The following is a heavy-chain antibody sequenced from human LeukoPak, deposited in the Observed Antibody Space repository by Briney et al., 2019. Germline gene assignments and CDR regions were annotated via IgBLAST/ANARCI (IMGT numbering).Heavy chain of an antibody. V-gene: IGHV3-74*01. CDR3: GRDVNWNQIDY. CDR2: INTDGRTT. J-gene: IGHJ4*02. CDR1: GFTFNNHW. D-gene: IGHD1-20*01. Sequence: GGTLRLSCAASGFTFNNHWMHWVRQAPGKGLVWISRINTDGRTTDYADSVKGRFTISRDNAKNTLYLQMNSLRAEDTAVYYCGRDVNWNQIDYWGQGSLVTVSS.